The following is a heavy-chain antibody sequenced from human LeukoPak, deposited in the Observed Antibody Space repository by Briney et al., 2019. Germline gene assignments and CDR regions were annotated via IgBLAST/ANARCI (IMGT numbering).Heavy chain of an antibody. J-gene: IGHJ4*02. Sequence: AGGSLRLSCAASGFTFGDYAMNWVRQAPGKGLEWVSVISGSGGGSHYADSVKGRFTISRDNSKNTLYLQMDSLRGEDTAVYYCAKEGAAVMGYFDYWGQEALVIVSS. CDR2: ISGSGGGS. CDR3: AKEGAAVMGYFDY. V-gene: IGHV3-23*01. D-gene: IGHD2-15*01. CDR1: GFTFGDYA.